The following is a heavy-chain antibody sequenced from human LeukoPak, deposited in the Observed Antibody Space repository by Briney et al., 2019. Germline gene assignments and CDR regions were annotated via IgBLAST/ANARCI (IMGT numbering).Heavy chain of an antibody. CDR3: ARGWDYYDSSGYFHPSNWFDP. CDR1: GYTFTSYD. D-gene: IGHD3-22*01. CDR2: MNPNSGNT. Sequence: ASVTVSFTASGYTFTSYDMNWVRQATGQGLEWMGWMNPNSGNTGYAQKFQGRVTMTRNTSISTAYMELSRLRSEDTAVYYCARGWDYYDSSGYFHPSNWFDPWGQGTLVTVSS. V-gene: IGHV1-8*01. J-gene: IGHJ5*02.